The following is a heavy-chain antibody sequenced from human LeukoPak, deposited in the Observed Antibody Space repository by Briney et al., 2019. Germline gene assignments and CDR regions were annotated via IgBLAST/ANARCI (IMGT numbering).Heavy chain of an antibody. D-gene: IGHD4-17*01. J-gene: IGHJ4*02. V-gene: IGHV3-30*02. CDR1: GFTFSRYG. Sequence: GGSLRLSCAASGFTFSRYGMHWVRQAPGKGLEWVAFIQSDGTDKYYIDSVKGRFTISRDKSKNTLYLQMSSLRVGESAVYFCARDGTRSSDYLGQGTLVTVSS. CDR2: IQSDGTDK. CDR3: ARDGTRSSDY.